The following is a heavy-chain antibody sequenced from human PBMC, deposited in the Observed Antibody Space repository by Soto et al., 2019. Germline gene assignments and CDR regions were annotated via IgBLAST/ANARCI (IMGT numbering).Heavy chain of an antibody. Sequence: GESLKISCKGSGYSFTSYWIGWVRQMPGKGLEWMGIIYPGDSDTRYSPSFQGQVTISADKSISTAYLQWSSLKTSDTALYYCASTCNDGILTGTRGPPRPYYYYGMDVWGQGTTVTVSS. CDR3: ASTCNDGILTGTRGPPRPYYYYGMDV. V-gene: IGHV5-51*01. CDR1: GYSFTSYW. J-gene: IGHJ6*02. CDR2: IYPGDSDT. D-gene: IGHD3-9*01.